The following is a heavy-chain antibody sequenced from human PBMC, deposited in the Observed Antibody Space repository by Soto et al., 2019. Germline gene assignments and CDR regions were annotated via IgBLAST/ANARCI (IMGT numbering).Heavy chain of an antibody. D-gene: IGHD3-22*01. CDR1: GGSISSGGYY. J-gene: IGHJ3*02. Sequence: PSETLSLTCTVSGGSISSGGYYWSWIRQHPGKGLEWIGYIYYSGSTYYNPSLKSRVTISVDTSKNQFSLKLSSVTAADTAVYYCFLALRSSESSFDIWCPGIMVTVSS. CDR2: IYYSGST. V-gene: IGHV4-31*03. CDR3: FLALRSSESSFDI.